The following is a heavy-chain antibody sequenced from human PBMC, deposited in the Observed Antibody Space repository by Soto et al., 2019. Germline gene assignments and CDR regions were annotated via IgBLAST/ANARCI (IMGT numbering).Heavy chain of an antibody. CDR1: GDSISSSTYF. D-gene: IGHD1-26*01. J-gene: IGHJ4*02. CDR3: ARRGGGNYPFYFDY. Sequence: PSETLSLTCTVSGDSISSSTYFWGWVRQPPGKGLEWIGSVYYSGSTYYNPSLKSRVTIFVDTSENHFSLKLRSVTAADTAVYYCARRGGGNYPFYFDYWGQGALVTVSS. V-gene: IGHV4-39*02. CDR2: VYYSGST.